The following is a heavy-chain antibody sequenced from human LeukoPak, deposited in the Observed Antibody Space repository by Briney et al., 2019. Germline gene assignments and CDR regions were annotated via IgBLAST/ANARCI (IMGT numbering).Heavy chain of an antibody. CDR1: GYTFTSYD. Sequence: ASVKVSCKASGYTFTSYDINWVRQATGQGLEWMGWMNPNSGNTGYAQKFQGGVTMTRNTSISTAYMELSSLRSEDTAVYYCARGLRYSSGWYWLDYWGQGTLVTVSS. J-gene: IGHJ4*02. D-gene: IGHD6-19*01. CDR2: MNPNSGNT. CDR3: ARGLRYSSGWYWLDY. V-gene: IGHV1-8*01.